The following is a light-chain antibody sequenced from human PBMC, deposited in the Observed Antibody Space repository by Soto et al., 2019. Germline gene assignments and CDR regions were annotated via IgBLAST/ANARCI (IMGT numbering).Light chain of an antibody. CDR3: SSYTSSVTLV. CDR2: DVS. Sequence: QSALTQPASVSGSPGQSITISCTGTSSDIGGYNYVSWYQQHPGKAPQIILYDVSYRPSGVSNRFSGSKSGNTASLTISGLQAEDEADYYCSSYTSSVTLVFGGGTKLTVL. CDR1: SSDIGGYNY. J-gene: IGLJ3*02. V-gene: IGLV2-14*03.